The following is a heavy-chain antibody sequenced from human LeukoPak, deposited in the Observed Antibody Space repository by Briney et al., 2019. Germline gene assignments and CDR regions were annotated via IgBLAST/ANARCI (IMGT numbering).Heavy chain of an antibody. Sequence: SETLSLTCTVSGGSISSYYWSWIRQPPGKGLEWIGYIYYSGSTNYNPSLKSRVTISVDTSKNQFSLELSSVTAADTAVYYCARGTYDILTGNWGQGTLVTVSS. V-gene: IGHV4-59*01. CDR3: ARGTYDILTGN. J-gene: IGHJ4*02. CDR1: GGSISSYY. CDR2: IYYSGST. D-gene: IGHD3-9*01.